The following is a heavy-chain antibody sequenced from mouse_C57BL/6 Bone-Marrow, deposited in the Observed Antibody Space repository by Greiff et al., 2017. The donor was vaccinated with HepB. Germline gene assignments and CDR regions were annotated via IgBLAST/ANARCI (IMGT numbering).Heavy chain of an antibody. D-gene: IGHD1-1*01. CDR3: ARFTTVVVYAMDY. J-gene: IGHJ4*01. V-gene: IGHV3-8*01. CDR1: GYSITSYY. Sequence: EVKLMESGPGLAKPSPSLSLSCSATGYSITSYYWNWVRKFPGNKLEYIGYISYSGSTYYNPSLKSRISITRDASKTQYYLQLNSMTTEDTATYYCARFTTVVVYAMDYWGQGTSVTVSS. CDR2: ISYSGST.